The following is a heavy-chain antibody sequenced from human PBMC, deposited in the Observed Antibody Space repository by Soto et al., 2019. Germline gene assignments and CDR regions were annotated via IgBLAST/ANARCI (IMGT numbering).Heavy chain of an antibody. CDR1: GGSISSYY. V-gene: IGHV4-4*07. Sequence: SETLSLTCTVSGGSISSYYWSWIRQPAGKGLEWIGRIYTSGSTNYNPSLKSRVTMSVDTSKNQFSLKLSSVTAADTAVYYCARVGADSSGPTYYYGMDVWGQGTTLTVSS. D-gene: IGHD3-22*01. CDR3: ARVGADSSGPTYYYGMDV. J-gene: IGHJ6*02. CDR2: IYTSGST.